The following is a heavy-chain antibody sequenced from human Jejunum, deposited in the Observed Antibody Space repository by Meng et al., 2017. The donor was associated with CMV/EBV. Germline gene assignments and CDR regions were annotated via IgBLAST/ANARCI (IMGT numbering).Heavy chain of an antibody. CDR1: GFSFSRYG. D-gene: IGHD4-17*01. CDR2: ISDDGRNK. J-gene: IGHJ4*02. Sequence: LSCAASGFSFSRYGMHWVRQAPGKGLEWVAVISDDGRNKYYADSVKGRFIISRDNSKNMLYLQMSSLRDEDTAVYYCAGPYGDYGYWGQGTLVTVSS. V-gene: IGHV3-30*03. CDR3: AGPYGDYGY.